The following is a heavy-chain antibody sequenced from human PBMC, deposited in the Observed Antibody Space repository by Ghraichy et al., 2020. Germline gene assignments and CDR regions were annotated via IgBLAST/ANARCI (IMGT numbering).Heavy chain of an antibody. V-gene: IGHV4-34*01. Sequence: SETLSLTCAVYGGSFSGYYWTWIRQPPGKGLEWIGEINHSGNTNYKPSLKSRVAMSVDTSKNQVSLNLTSVSAADTAVYYCARGGRGRHSHYRIDFWGQGVPVTVSS. CDR3: ARGGRGRHSHYRIDF. J-gene: IGHJ4*02. D-gene: IGHD4-11*01. CDR1: GGSFSGYY. CDR2: INHSGNT.